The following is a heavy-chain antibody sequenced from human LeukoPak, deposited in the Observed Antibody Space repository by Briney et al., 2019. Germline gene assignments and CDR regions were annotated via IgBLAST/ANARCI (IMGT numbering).Heavy chain of an antibody. Sequence: GGSLRLSCAASGFTFSSYAMSWVRQAPGKGLEWVSAISGSGGSTYYADSVKGRFTISRDNSKNTLYLQMNSLSAEDTAVYYCAKNIYPTVTSFDYWGQGTLVTVSS. J-gene: IGHJ4*02. CDR2: ISGSGGST. CDR3: AKNIYPTVTSFDY. V-gene: IGHV3-23*01. CDR1: GFTFSSYA. D-gene: IGHD4-17*01.